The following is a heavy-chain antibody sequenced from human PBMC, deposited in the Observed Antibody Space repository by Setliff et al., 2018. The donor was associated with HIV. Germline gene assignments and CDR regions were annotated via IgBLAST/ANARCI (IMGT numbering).Heavy chain of an antibody. CDR1: GFTFNNYA. J-gene: IGHJ4*01. CDR3: ASFYGDYGY. Sequence: PGGSLRLSCAASGFTFNNYAMNWVRQAPGKGLEWVSAITGSGGGTYYADSVKGRFTISRDNSKDTLYLQMNGLRAEDTAVYYCASFYGDYGYWGHGTQVTVSS. D-gene: IGHD3-10*01. V-gene: IGHV3-23*01. CDR2: ITGSGGGT.